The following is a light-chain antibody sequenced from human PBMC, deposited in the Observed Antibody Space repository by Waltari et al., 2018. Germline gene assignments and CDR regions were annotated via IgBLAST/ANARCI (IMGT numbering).Light chain of an antibody. CDR3: QQRRNWPLT. J-gene: IGKJ4*01. CDR1: QSVTNY. CDR2: DTS. Sequence: DIVLTQSPAILSLSPGERASLSCRASQSVTNYLAWYQQKPGQAPRLLIYDTSNRATGIPARFSGSGFATDFTLTISSLEPEDFAVYYCQQRRNWPLTVGGGTKVEIK. V-gene: IGKV3-11*01.